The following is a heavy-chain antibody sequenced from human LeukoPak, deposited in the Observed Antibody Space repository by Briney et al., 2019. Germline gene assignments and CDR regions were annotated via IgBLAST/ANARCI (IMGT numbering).Heavy chain of an antibody. CDR2: INHSGST. J-gene: IGHJ4*02. Sequence: PAETLSPSCAVYGGSFRGYYWSCIRQPPGKGLEWIGEINHSGSTNYNPSLKSRVTISLDTSMKKFSLKLNSVTAADTAVYYCASTERCSTTCPLDYWGQGTLVTVSS. CDR3: ASTERCSTTCPLDY. V-gene: IGHV4-34*01. D-gene: IGHD2-2*01. CDR1: GGSFRGYY.